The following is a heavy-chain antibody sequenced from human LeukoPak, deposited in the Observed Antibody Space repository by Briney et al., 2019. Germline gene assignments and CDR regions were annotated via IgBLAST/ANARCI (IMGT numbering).Heavy chain of an antibody. CDR1: GGSISSSSYY. Sequence: PSETLSLTCTVSGGSISSSSYYWGWIRQPPGKGLEWIGSIYYSGSTYYNPSLKSRVTISVDTSKNQFSLKLSSVTAADTAVYYCARLGRPRTFDYWGQGTLVTVSS. CDR3: ARLGRPRTFDY. V-gene: IGHV4-39*07. J-gene: IGHJ4*02. CDR2: IYYSGST.